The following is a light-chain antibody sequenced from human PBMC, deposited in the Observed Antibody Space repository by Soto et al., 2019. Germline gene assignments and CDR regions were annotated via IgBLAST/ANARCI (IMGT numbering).Light chain of an antibody. CDR2: EVS. CDR1: SSDVGGYNY. Sequence: QSALTQPPSASGSPGQSVTISCTGTSSDVGGYNYVSWYQQHPRKAPKLMIYEVSKRPSGVPDRFSGSKSGNTASLTVSGLQAEDEADYYCSSYAGSNSWVFGGGTKLTVL. V-gene: IGLV2-8*01. J-gene: IGLJ3*02. CDR3: SSYAGSNSWV.